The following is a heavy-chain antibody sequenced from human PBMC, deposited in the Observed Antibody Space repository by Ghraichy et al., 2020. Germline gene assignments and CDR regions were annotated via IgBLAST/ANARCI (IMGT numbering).Heavy chain of an antibody. J-gene: IGHJ6*02. D-gene: IGHD3-10*01. CDR2: IKQDGSEK. CDR3: ARDRLLWFGELFDGMDV. CDR1: GFTFSSYW. V-gene: IGHV3-7*01. Sequence: GGSLRLSCAASGFTFSSYWMSWVRQAPGKGLEWVANIKQDGSEKYYVDSVKGRFTISRDNAKNSLYLQMNSLRAEDTAVYYCARDRLLWFGELFDGMDVWGQGTTVTVSS.